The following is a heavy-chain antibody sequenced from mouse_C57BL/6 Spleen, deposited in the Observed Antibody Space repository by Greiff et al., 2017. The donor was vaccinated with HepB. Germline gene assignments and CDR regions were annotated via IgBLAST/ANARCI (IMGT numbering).Heavy chain of an antibody. CDR2: IYPGSGNT. V-gene: IGHV1-76*01. D-gene: IGHD1-1*01. CDR3: ARPDSGYYYGEYYFDY. CDR1: GYTFTDYY. Sequence: QVQLQQSGAELVRPGASVKLSCKASGYTFTDYYINWVKQRPGQGLEWIARIYPGSGNTYYNEKFKGKATLTAEKSSSTAYMQLSSLTSEDSAVYFCARPDSGYYYGEYYFDYWGQGTTLTVSS. J-gene: IGHJ2*01.